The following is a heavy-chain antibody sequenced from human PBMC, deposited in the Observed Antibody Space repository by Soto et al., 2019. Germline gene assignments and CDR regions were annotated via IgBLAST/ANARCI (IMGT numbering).Heavy chain of an antibody. D-gene: IGHD4-17*01. Sequence: QVQLVQSGAEVKKPGSSVKVSCKASGGTFSSYTISWVRQAPGQGLEWMGRIIPILGIANYAQKFQGRVTITADKYTSTAYMELSSLRSEDTAVYYCARGGVDYGDYPFDYWGQGTLVTVSS. J-gene: IGHJ4*02. CDR3: ARGGVDYGDYPFDY. CDR1: GGTFSSYT. V-gene: IGHV1-69*02. CDR2: IIPILGIA.